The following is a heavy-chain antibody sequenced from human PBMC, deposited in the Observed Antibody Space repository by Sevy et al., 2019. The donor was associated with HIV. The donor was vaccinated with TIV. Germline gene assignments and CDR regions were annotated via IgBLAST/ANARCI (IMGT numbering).Heavy chain of an antibody. D-gene: IGHD3-22*01. Sequence: GGSLRLSCAASGFTFRRYWMSWVRQAPGKGLEWVANIKQDGSEKYYVDSVKGRFIMSRDNAKNSLYLQMNSLRAEDTAVYYCTKMKDDSSGFHLDYWGQGTLVTVSS. CDR2: IKQDGSEK. CDR3: TKMKDDSSGFHLDY. V-gene: IGHV3-7*01. J-gene: IGHJ4*02. CDR1: GFTFRRYW.